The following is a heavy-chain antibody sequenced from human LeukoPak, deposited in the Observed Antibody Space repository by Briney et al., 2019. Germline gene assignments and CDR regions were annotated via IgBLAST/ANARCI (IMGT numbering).Heavy chain of an antibody. D-gene: IGHD2-2*01. V-gene: IGHV3-33*01. CDR1: GFTFSSYG. CDR2: IWYDGSNK. Sequence: GRSLRLSCAASGFTFSSYGMHWVRQAPGKGLEWGAVIWYDGSNKYYADSVKGRFTISRDNSKNTLYLQMNSLRAEDTAVYYCARERYQLLSGPAGSGTFAIWGQGTMVTVSS. CDR3: ARERYQLLSGPAGSGTFAI. J-gene: IGHJ3*02.